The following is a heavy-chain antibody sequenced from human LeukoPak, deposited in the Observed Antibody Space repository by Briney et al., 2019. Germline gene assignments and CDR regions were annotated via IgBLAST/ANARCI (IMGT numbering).Heavy chain of an antibody. J-gene: IGHJ3*02. CDR3: AKSNGYGLVDI. V-gene: IGHV4-38-2*02. CDR1: GYSISSGYY. D-gene: IGHD3-10*01. Sequence: SETLSLTCTVSGYSISSGYYWGWIRQPPPKGLEWIGSIYHSGSTYYNPSLKSRVTISVDTSRNQFSLKLNSVTAADTAVYYCAKSNGYGLVDIWGQGTMVTVSS. CDR2: IYHSGST.